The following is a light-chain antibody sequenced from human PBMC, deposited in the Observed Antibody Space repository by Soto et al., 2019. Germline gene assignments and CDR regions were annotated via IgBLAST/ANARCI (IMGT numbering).Light chain of an antibody. V-gene: IGKV1-5*03. CDR2: KAY. Sequence: DIQMTQSPSTLSASVGDRVTITCRASQSVSTWLAWYQQKPGKVPKLLIYKAYSLESGVPSRFSGSGSGTEFTLTISSLQPDDCATYYCQQYNSNPLTVGGGTKVEIK. CDR1: QSVSTW. CDR3: QQYNSNPLT. J-gene: IGKJ4*01.